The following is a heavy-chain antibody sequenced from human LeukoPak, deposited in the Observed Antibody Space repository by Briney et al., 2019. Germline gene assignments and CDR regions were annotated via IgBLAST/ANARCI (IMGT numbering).Heavy chain of an antibody. V-gene: IGHV3-9*01. Sequence: GGSLRLSCAASGFTFDDYAMHWVRQAPGKGLEWVSGISWNSGSIGYADSVKGRFTISRDNAKNSLYLQMNSLKAEDTALYYCAKDLHFYYDSSGGLDYWGQGTLVTVSS. D-gene: IGHD3-22*01. CDR1: GFTFDDYA. J-gene: IGHJ4*02. CDR2: ISWNSGSI. CDR3: AKDLHFYYDSSGGLDY.